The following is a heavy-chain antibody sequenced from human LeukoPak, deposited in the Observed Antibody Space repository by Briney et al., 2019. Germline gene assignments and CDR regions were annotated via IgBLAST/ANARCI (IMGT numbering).Heavy chain of an antibody. J-gene: IGHJ5*02. CDR3: ATLNWDDGEVSGFDH. CDR1: GFSFRNTW. CDR2: IKKDETEI. V-gene: IGHV3-7*01. D-gene: IGHD1-26*01. Sequence: GGSLRLSCTTSGFSFRNTWMSWVRQAPGKGLEWVANIKKDETEIYYADSVKGRFTISRDNAKRSLYLQMNVLRAADTAVYYRATLNWDDGEVSGFDHWGRGIMVTVSS.